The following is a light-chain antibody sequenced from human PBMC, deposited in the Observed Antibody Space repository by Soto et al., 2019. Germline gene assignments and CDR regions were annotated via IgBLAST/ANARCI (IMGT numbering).Light chain of an antibody. CDR1: QSVLYNSNNKNF. V-gene: IGKV4-1*01. CDR3: QQYYTAPQT. J-gene: IGKJ1*01. Sequence: DIVMTQSPDSLAVSLGERATINCKSSQSVLYNSNNKNFLAWYQQKPGQAPKLLIYWASTRESGVPDRFSGSGSETDFTLTSSTLQAEDVAVYFCQQYYTAPQTFGQGTKVEVK. CDR2: WAS.